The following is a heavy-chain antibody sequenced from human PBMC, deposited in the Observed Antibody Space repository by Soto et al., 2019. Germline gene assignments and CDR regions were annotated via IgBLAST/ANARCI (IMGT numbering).Heavy chain of an antibody. CDR3: ARDGGIAARYYYGMDV. J-gene: IGHJ6*02. V-gene: IGHV3-72*01. CDR2: SRNKANNYAT. Sequence: EVLLVESGGGLIQPGGSLRLSCAASAFTFSAHNMVWVRQAPGKGLEWVGRSRNKANNYATEYAASVKGRFTISRDDSKNSLYLQMNSLKTEDTAVYYCARDGGIAARYYYGMDVWGQGTTVTVSS. CDR1: AFTFSAHN. D-gene: IGHD6-6*01.